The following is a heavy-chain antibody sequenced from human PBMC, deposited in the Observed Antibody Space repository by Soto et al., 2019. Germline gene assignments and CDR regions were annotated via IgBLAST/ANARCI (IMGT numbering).Heavy chain of an antibody. D-gene: IGHD6-13*01. J-gene: IGHJ4*02. CDR2: IYHSGSA. Sequence: SETLSLTCTVSGGSITSENWWSWVRQPPEKGLEWIGEIYHSGSANYNPSLKSRATISLDKSKNQFSLKLSSVTAADTAVYYCARVSSTIAAADKGWVDYWGQGTLVTVSS. CDR1: GGSITSENW. CDR3: ARVSSTIAAADKGWVDY. V-gene: IGHV4-4*02.